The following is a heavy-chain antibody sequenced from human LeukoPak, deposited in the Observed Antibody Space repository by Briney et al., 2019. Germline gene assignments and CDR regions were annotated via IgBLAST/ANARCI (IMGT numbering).Heavy chain of an antibody. CDR2: INWNGGST. CDR1: GFTFDDYG. CDR3: ARVSLSGSGSYYFDY. Sequence: PGGSLRLSCAASGFTFDDYGMSWVRQAPGKGLEWVSGINWNGGSTGYADSVKGRFTISRDNAKNSLYLQMNSLRAEDTALYHCARVSLSGSGSYYFDYWGQGTLVTVSS. D-gene: IGHD3-10*01. J-gene: IGHJ4*02. V-gene: IGHV3-20*01.